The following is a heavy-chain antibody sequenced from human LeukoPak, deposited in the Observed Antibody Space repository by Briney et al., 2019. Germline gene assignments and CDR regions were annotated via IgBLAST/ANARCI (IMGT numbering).Heavy chain of an antibody. V-gene: IGHV3-30*03. D-gene: IGHD2-2*01. CDR3: ARVSRYANDY. CDR2: ISYDGSNK. J-gene: IGHJ4*02. Sequence: GRSLRLSCAASGFTSSSYGMHWVRQAPGKGLEWVAVISYDGSNKYYADSVKGRFTISRDNTKNSLYLQMNSLRAEDTAVYYCARVSRYANDYWGQGTLVTVSS. CDR1: GFTSSSYG.